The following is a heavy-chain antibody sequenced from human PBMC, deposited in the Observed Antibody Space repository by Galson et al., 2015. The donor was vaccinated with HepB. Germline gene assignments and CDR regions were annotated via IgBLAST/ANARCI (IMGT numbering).Heavy chain of an antibody. CDR1: GFTFSNYG. CDR3: ASHGLIAVAGQSNNWYFDL. CDR2: ISYDGNNN. D-gene: IGHD6-19*01. J-gene: IGHJ2*01. V-gene: IGHV3-30*03. Sequence: SLRLSCAASGFTFSNYGMHWVRQAPGKGLEWVAVISYDGNNNYYADSVRGRFTVSRDNSQNTLYLQMSSLRAEDTAVYYCASHGLIAVAGQSNNWYFDLWGRGTLVTVSS.